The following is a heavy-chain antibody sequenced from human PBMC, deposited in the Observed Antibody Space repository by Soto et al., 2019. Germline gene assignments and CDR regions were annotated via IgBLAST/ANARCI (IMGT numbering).Heavy chain of an antibody. J-gene: IGHJ4*02. CDR2: IWYDGSNK. CDR3: ARDSGITIFGVVITTLDY. V-gene: IGHV3-33*01. D-gene: IGHD3-3*01. CDR1: GFTFSSYG. Sequence: GGSLRLSCAASGFTFSSYGMHWVRQAPGKGLEWVAVIWYDGSNKYYADSVKGRFTISRDNSKNTLYLQMNSLRAEDTAVYYCARDSGITIFGVVITTLDYWGQGTLVTVSS.